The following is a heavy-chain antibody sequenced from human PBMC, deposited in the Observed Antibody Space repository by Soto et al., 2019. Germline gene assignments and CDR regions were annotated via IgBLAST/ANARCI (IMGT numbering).Heavy chain of an antibody. CDR1: GFTVSSNY. Sequence: GGSLRLSCAASGFTVSSNYMSWVRQAPGKGLEWVSVIYSGGSTYYADSVKGRFTISRHNSKNTLYLQMNSLRAEDTAVYYCARVPFWSGYPDAFDIWGQGTMVTVSS. D-gene: IGHD3-3*01. J-gene: IGHJ3*02. CDR2: IYSGGST. CDR3: ARVPFWSGYPDAFDI. V-gene: IGHV3-53*04.